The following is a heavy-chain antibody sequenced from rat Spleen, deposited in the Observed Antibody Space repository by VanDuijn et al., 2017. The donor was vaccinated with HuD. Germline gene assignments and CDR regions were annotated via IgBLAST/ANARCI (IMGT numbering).Heavy chain of an antibody. CDR1: GFTFSNYG. CDR3: ARHGSGSYYFDY. D-gene: IGHD5-1*01. Sequence: EVQLVESGGGLVQPGRSLKLSCAASGFTFSNYGMAWVRQAPTKGLEWVATISYDGSSTYYRDSVKGRFTISRDNAKSTLYLQMDSLRSEDPATYYCARHGSGSYYFDYWGEGVMVTVSS. J-gene: IGHJ2*01. V-gene: IGHV5-29*01. CDR2: ISYDGSST.